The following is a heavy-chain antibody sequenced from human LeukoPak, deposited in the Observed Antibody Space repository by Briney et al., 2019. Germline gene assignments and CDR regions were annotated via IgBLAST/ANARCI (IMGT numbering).Heavy chain of an antibody. V-gene: IGHV4-59*08. CDR3: ARLPTH. Sequence: SETLSLTCTVSGGSLSSYYWSWIRQPPGKGPEWIGNINYLGSTDYNPSLKSRVTISVDTSNSQFSLKVTSVTAADTAVYYCARLPTHWGQGTLVTVSS. J-gene: IGHJ4*02. CDR1: GGSLSSYY. CDR2: INYLGST.